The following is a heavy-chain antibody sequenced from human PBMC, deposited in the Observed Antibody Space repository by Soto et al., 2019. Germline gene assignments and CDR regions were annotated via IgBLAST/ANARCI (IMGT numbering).Heavy chain of an antibody. D-gene: IGHD2-2*01. CDR2: IYHSGST. CDR3: ARLCSITSCLLSRIDP. V-gene: IGHV4-38-2*01. J-gene: IGHJ5*02. CDR1: GYSISSGYY. Sequence: PSETLSLTCAVSGYSISSGYYWGWIRQPPGKGLEWIGSIYHSGSTYYNPSLKSRVTISVDTSKNQFSLKLSSVTAADTAVYYCARLCSITSCLLSRIDPWGQGTLVTV.